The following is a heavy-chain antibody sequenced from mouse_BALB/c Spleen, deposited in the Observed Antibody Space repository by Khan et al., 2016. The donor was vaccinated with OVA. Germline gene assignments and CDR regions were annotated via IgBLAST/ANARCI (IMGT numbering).Heavy chain of an antibody. CDR2: IFPGSDTP. D-gene: IGHD2-14*01. Sequence: QVQLQQSGPELVKPGASLKVSCKASGYTFTDYIIGWVKQSSRQGLEWIGDIFPGSDTPYYNEKFKDKATLTADKSSNTAYIQLNSLTSEDSAVYFCARGGYSVFAYWGQGTLVTVSA. V-gene: IGHV1-77*01. J-gene: IGHJ3*01. CDR1: GYTFTDYI. CDR3: ARGGYSVFAY.